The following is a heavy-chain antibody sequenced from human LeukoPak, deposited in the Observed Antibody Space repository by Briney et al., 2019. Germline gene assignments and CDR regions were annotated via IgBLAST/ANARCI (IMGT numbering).Heavy chain of an antibody. V-gene: IGHV3-30*02. CDR3: AKDPARGTAGQGDY. CDR1: GFTFSSYG. J-gene: IGHJ4*02. D-gene: IGHD1-1*01. CDR2: IRYDGSNK. Sequence: AGGSLRLSCAASGFTFSSYGMHWVRQAPGKGLEWVAFIRYDGSNKYYADSVKGRFTISRDNSKNTLYLQMNSLRAEDTAVYYCAKDPARGTAGQGDYWGQGTLVTVSS.